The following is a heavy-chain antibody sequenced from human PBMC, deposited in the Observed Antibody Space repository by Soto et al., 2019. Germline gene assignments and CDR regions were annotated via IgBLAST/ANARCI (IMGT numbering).Heavy chain of an antibody. CDR1: GYTFTGYY. Sequence: SVKVSCNASGYTFTGYYMHWVRQAPVQGLEWMGWINPNSGGTNYAQKFQGRVTMTRDTSISTAYMELSRLRSDDTAVYYCARSPRVDTAIRLDYWGQGTLVTVSS. CDR3: ARSPRVDTAIRLDY. V-gene: IGHV1-2*02. CDR2: INPNSGGT. J-gene: IGHJ4*02. D-gene: IGHD5-18*01.